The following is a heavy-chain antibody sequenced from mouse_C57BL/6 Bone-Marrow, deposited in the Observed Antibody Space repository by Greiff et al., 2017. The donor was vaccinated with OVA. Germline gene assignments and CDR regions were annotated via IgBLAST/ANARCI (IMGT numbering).Heavy chain of an antibody. V-gene: IGHV6-3*01. D-gene: IGHD2-2*01. CDR3: TRIYYGYDAWFAY. CDR2: IRLKSDNYAT. J-gene: IGHJ3*01. Sequence: EVKLMESGGGLVQPGGSMKLSCVASGFTFSNYWMNWVRQSPEKGLEWVAQIRLKSDNYATHYAESVNGRFTISRDDSKSSVYLQMNNLRAEDTGIYYCTRIYYGYDAWFAYWGQGTLVTVSA. CDR1: GFTFSNYW.